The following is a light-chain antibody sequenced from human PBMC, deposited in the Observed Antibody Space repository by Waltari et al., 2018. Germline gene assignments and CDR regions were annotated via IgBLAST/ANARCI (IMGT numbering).Light chain of an antibody. CDR2: GKN. CDR3: ESRDTSGTQLV. V-gene: IGLV3-19*01. J-gene: IGLJ3*02. CDR1: SIRSYY. Sequence: SSELTQDPAVSVALTQTVSITCQGDSIRSYYASWYQQKHGQATLLVMYGKNKRPSVIPDLFSGSTSGNTTSLTITGARAEDEADYYCESRDTSGTQLVFGGGTKLTVL.